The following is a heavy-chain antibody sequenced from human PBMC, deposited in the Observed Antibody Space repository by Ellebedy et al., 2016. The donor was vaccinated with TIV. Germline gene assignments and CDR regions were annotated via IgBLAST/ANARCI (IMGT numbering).Heavy chain of an antibody. CDR2: IFRDGNT. D-gene: IGHD1-26*01. CDR1: GFTVSGNS. J-gene: IGHJ3*02. CDR3: VRAYTEILVDTPTGAYDI. V-gene: IGHV3-53*01. Sequence: GESLKISCAASGFTVSGNSMSWVRQAPGKGLEWVSLIFRDGNTFYADSVKGRFSISRDHSKNTLSLLMNSLTVDDTAVYYCVRAYTEILVDTPTGAYDIWGQGTKVTVSS.